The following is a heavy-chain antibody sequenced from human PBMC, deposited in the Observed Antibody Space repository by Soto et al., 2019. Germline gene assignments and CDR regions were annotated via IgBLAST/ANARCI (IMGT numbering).Heavy chain of an antibody. Sequence: QGHLVQSGAEVKKPGTSVKVSCKASGYTFTRYGNSWVRQAPGQGLEWMGWISGYNGDTNYAQNLQGRVTMTIDTSTSTAYMELRSLTSDDTAVYYCAKNGQPPYYYYGLDVWGQGTTVTVSS. CDR1: GYTFTRYG. J-gene: IGHJ6*02. CDR3: AKNGQPPYYYYGLDV. V-gene: IGHV1-18*01. CDR2: ISGYNGDT. D-gene: IGHD2-8*01.